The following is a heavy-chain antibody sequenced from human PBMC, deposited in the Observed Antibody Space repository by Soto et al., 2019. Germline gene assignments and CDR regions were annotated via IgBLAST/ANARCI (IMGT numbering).Heavy chain of an antibody. Sequence: GESMKISCQGSGYSFFGYWIGWVRHVPGRGLEWMGIINPADSDTRYSPSFQGQVTVSVDKSISTAYLQRGSLKASDTAMYYCVRPDSTGYYSHWGQGTPVTVSS. CDR3: VRPDSTGYYSH. J-gene: IGHJ4*02. D-gene: IGHD3-9*01. CDR1: GYSFFGYW. CDR2: INPADSDT. V-gene: IGHV5-51*01.